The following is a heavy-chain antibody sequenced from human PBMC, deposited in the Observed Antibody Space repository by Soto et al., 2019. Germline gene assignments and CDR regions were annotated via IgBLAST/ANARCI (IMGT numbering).Heavy chain of an antibody. Sequence: ASVKVSCKASGYTFTSYAMHWVRQAPGQRLEWMGWINAGNGNTKYSQKFQGRVTITRDTSASTAYMELSSLRSKDTAVYYCARASPYCSGGSCSEYFQHWGQGTLVTVSS. CDR1: GYTFTSYA. J-gene: IGHJ1*01. D-gene: IGHD2-15*01. V-gene: IGHV1-3*01. CDR2: INAGNGNT. CDR3: ARASPYCSGGSCSEYFQH.